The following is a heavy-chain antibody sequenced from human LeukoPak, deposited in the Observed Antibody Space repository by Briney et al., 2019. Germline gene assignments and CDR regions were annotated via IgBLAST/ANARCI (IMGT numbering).Heavy chain of an antibody. Sequence: GGSLRLSCAASGFTFSSYAKSWVRQAPGKGLEWVSAISGSGGSTYYADSVKGRFTISRDNSKNTLYLQMNSLRAEDTAVYYCAKSLRITIFGVVALFDYWGQGTLVTVSS. CDR2: ISGSGGST. V-gene: IGHV3-23*01. J-gene: IGHJ4*02. CDR3: AKSLRITIFGVVALFDY. CDR1: GFTFSSYA. D-gene: IGHD3-3*01.